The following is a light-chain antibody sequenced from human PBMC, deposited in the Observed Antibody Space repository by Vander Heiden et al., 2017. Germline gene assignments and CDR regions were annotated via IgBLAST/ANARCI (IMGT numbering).Light chain of an antibody. CDR1: SSNTGAYYD. CDR3: QSYDSGLSRWV. J-gene: IGLJ3*02. CDR2: GNT. Sequence: HSVLPRPPPEAGAPGQRVTISCTGSSSNTGAYYDLHWYQQLPGPAPNLLIYGNTNRPSGVPDRFSGSKSGTSASLAITGLQAADEGFYYCQSYDSGLSRWVFGGGTRLTVL. V-gene: IGLV1-40*01.